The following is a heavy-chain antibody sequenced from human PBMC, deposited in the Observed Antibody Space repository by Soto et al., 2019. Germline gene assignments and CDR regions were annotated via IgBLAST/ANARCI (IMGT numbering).Heavy chain of an antibody. CDR1: GFSFTGYS. D-gene: IGHD6-6*01. CDR3: AKDLSRQLVYWLDL. CDR2: NHAHSGAT. J-gene: IGHJ5*02. V-gene: IGHV1-2*02. Sequence: ASVKVSCKASGFSFTGYSRHWLRPAPEQGAGWRSRNHAHSGATQYQQKLRGRVNLTRDNYIATAYLTPTSLKSDDKTFYYCAKDLSRQLVYWLDLWGQGTQLTVSS.